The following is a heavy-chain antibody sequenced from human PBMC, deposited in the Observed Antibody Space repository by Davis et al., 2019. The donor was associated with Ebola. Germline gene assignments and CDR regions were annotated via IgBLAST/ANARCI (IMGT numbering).Heavy chain of an antibody. V-gene: IGHV3-30*02. CDR1: GFSVRNYG. J-gene: IGHJ5*02. Sequence: GESLKISCAPSGFSVRNYGMHWVRQAPGKGLEWVALIWADERSKDYVDSVKGRFPVSSDISKNTLYLQMNSLRAEDTAVYYCARDPTNYGSEDYFARNHFDPWGQGTLVTVSS. CDR3: ARDPTNYGSEDYFARNHFDP. CDR2: IWADERSK. D-gene: IGHD3-10*01.